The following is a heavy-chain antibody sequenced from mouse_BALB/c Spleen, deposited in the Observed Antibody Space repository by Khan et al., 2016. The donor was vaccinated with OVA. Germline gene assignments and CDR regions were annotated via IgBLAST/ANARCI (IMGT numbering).Heavy chain of an antibody. CDR3: ARGDKENYAMDY. D-gene: IGHD3-3*01. V-gene: IGHV1-76*01. Sequence: QVQLKQSGTELVRPGASVKLSCKTSGYIFTSYWIHWISQRSGQGLEWIARIYPGTGSTYYNEKFTGKATLTADKSSNTAYMQLSSLKSEDSAVYIYARGDKENYAMDYWGQGTSVTVSS. CDR2: IYPGTGST. CDR1: GYIFTSYW. J-gene: IGHJ4*01.